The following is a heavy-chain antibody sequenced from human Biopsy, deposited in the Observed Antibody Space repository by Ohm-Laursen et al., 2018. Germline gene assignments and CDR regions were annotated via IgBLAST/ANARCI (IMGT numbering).Heavy chain of an antibody. V-gene: IGHV1-69*04. Sequence: ASIKVSCKASGDTFTTSAISWVRQVPGQGLDWMGRIIPILGTVDYGQNFQGRVTIRADTSTTFLELTSLRYDDTAVYYCASGDIGGIGLDVWGLGTTVTVSS. D-gene: IGHD3-10*01. CDR2: IIPILGTV. CDR1: GDTFTTSA. J-gene: IGHJ6*02. CDR3: ASGDIGGIGLDV.